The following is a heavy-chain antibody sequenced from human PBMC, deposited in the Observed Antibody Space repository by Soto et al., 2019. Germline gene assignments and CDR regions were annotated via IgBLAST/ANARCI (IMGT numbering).Heavy chain of an antibody. CDR3: AKDGGYSSSWFQDDHYYYGMDV. CDR1: GFTFSSYG. V-gene: IGHV3-30*18. Sequence: GGSLRLSCAASGFTFSSYGMHWVRQAPGKGLDWVALISYDGSDKYYADSVKGRFTISRDNSKNTQYLQMNSLRAEDTAVYYCAKDGGYSSSWFQDDHYYYGMDVWGQGTTVTVSS. CDR2: ISYDGSDK. J-gene: IGHJ6*02. D-gene: IGHD6-13*01.